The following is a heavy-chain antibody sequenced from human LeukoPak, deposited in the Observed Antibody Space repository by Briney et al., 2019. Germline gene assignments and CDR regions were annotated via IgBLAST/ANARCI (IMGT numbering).Heavy chain of an antibody. Sequence: GGSLRLSCAASGFTFSSYAMTWVRQAPGKGLEWVAVISDSGGTTHCADSVKGRFTISRDNSKNTLYLQMNSLRAEDTAVYYCAKYISGYAPNFDYWGQGTLVTVSS. CDR1: GFTFSSYA. CDR3: AKYISGYAPNFDY. V-gene: IGHV3-23*01. CDR2: ISDSGGTT. J-gene: IGHJ4*02. D-gene: IGHD6-19*01.